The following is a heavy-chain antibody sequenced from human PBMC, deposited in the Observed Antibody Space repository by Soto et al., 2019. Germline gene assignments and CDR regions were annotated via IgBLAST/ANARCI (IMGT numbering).Heavy chain of an antibody. CDR2: ISAYNGNT. V-gene: IGHV1-18*01. CDR3: ARSDLKYYDSSGKRLDAFDI. Sequence: ASVKVSCKASGYTFISYRISWVRQAPGQGLEWMGWISAYNGNTNYAQKLQGRVTMTTDTSTSTAYMELRSLRADDTAVYYCARSDLKYYDSSGKRLDAFDIWGQGTMVTVSS. D-gene: IGHD3-22*01. CDR1: GYTFISYR. J-gene: IGHJ3*02.